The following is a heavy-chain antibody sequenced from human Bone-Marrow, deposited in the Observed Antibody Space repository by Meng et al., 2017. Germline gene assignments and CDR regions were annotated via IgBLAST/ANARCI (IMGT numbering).Heavy chain of an antibody. Sequence: VQPEESGPGLVKPSQTLSPTCTVSGGSISSGGYYWSWIRQHPGKGLEWIGYIYYSGSTYYNPSLKSLVTISVDTSKNQFSLKLSSVTAADTAVYYCARVGYSGSRVTSYYFDYWGQGTLVTVSS. CDR1: GGSISSGGYY. CDR3: ARVGYSGSRVTSYYFDY. V-gene: IGHV4-31*01. D-gene: IGHD1-26*01. CDR2: IYYSGST. J-gene: IGHJ4*02.